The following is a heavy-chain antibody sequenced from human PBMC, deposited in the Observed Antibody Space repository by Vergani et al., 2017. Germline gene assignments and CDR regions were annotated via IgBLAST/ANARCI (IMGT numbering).Heavy chain of an antibody. D-gene: IGHD6-19*01. CDR1: GYTFTDHY. CDR3: ARGPKGYSSGWYLVY. V-gene: IGHV1-69-2*01. Sequence: EVQLVQSGAEVKKPGATMKISCKVSGYTFTDHYMHWVKQAPGKGLEWMGLVDPEDGETIYAEKFKGRVTIAADTSISTAYMELSRLRSDDTAVYYCARGPKGYSSGWYLVYWGQGTLVTVSS. CDR2: VDPEDGET. J-gene: IGHJ4*02.